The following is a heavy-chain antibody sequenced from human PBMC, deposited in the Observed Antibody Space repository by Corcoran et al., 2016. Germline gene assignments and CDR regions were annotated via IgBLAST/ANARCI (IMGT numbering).Heavy chain of an antibody. CDR1: GFTFSSSW. Sequence: EVQLVESGGGLVKPGGSLRLSCAASGFTFSSSWMNWVRQAPGKGLEWVANIKLHGSQTYYVDSVKGRLTISRDDARDLLYIQMNNLRADDTAIYYCARDAHGYFYRWGHGTLFTVSS. V-gene: IGHV3-7*03. D-gene: IGHD5-18*01. CDR2: IKLHGSQT. J-gene: IGHJ4*01. CDR3: ARDAHGYFYR.